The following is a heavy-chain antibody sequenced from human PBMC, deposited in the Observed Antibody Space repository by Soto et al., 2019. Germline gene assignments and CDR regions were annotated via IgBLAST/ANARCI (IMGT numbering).Heavy chain of an antibody. Sequence: SETLSLTCIVSGGPITSYHWSWIRQPPGKGLEWIGEINHSGSTNYNPSLKSRVTISVDTSKNQFSLKLSSVTAADTAVYYCARWRTGYYFDYWGQGTLVTVSS. CDR3: ARWRTGYYFDY. CDR1: GGPITSYH. V-gene: IGHV4-34*01. D-gene: IGHD3-3*01. CDR2: INHSGST. J-gene: IGHJ4*02.